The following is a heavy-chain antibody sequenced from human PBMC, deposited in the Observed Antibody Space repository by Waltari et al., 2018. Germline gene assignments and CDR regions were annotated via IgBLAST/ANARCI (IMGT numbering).Heavy chain of an antibody. D-gene: IGHD3-22*01. CDR3: AKRIVVGADAFDI. CDR2: IYSGGSK. V-gene: IGHV3-23*03. J-gene: IGHJ3*02. Sequence: EVQLLKSGGGLVQPGGSLRLSCADSEFAFRSYAMSWVRQAPGKGLEWVSVIYSGGSKYYADSGKGRFTISRDNSKNTLYLQMNSLRAEDTAVYYCAKRIVVGADAFDIWGQGTMVTVSS. CDR1: EFAFRSYA.